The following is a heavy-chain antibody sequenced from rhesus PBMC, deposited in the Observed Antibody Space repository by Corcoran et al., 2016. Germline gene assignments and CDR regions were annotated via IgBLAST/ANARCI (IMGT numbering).Heavy chain of an antibody. CDR3: QRGGSGWAVRGFAY. J-gene: IGHJ4*01. Sequence: QVTLKESGPALVKPTHTLTLTCTFSGFSISTTGTGVGWIRQPPGKALEWLASIYWNDSKYHSTSLKSRITRSKDTSKNQVVLPSTNIDPVDTPTYDCQRGGSGWAVRGFAYWGQGVLGTVS. CDR2: IYWNDSK. CDR1: GFSISTTGTG. D-gene: IGHD6-31*01. V-gene: IGHV2-95*01.